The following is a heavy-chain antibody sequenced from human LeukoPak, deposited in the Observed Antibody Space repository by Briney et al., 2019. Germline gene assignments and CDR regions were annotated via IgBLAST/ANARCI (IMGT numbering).Heavy chain of an antibody. CDR3: ARGKEGIAAADYYYYYGMDV. CDR2: IYYSGST. J-gene: IGHJ6*02. Sequence: SETLSLTCTVSGGSISSGDYYWSWIRQPPGKGLEWIGYIYYSGSTYYNPSLKSRVTISVDTSKNQFSLKLSSVTAADTAVYYCARGKEGIAAADYYYYYGMDVWGQGTTVTVSS. CDR1: GGSISSGDYY. D-gene: IGHD6-13*01. V-gene: IGHV4-30-4*01.